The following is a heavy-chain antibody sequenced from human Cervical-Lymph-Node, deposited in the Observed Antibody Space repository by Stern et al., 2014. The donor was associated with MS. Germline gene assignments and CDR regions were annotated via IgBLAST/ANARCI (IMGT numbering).Heavy chain of an antibody. CDR3: ARDLGVGPTAY. V-gene: IGHV1-69*06. J-gene: IGHJ4*02. CDR1: GGTFSSSA. D-gene: IGHD1-26*01. Sequence: VQLVESGAEVKKPGSSVKVSCKASGGTFSSSAISWVRQAPGQGLEWMGGIIPIFGTTNYAQKFQDRVTITADKSTTTVYLELISLRSEDTAMYYCARDLGVGPTAYWGQGTLVTVSS. CDR2: IIPIFGTT.